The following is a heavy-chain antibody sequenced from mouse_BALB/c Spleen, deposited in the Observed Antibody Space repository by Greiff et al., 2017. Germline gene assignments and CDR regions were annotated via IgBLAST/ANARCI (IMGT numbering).Heavy chain of an antibody. V-gene: IGHV5-6-4*01. CDR2: ISSGGSYT. D-gene: IGHD1-1*01. J-gene: IGHJ2*01. CDR3: TREYYGSSYFDY. CDR1: GFTFSSYT. Sequence: EVKLVESGGGLVKPGGSLKLSCAASGFTFSSYTMSWVRQTPEKRLEWVATISSGGSYTYYPDSVKGRFTISRDNAKNTLYLQMSSLKSEDTAMYYCTREYYGSSYFDYWGQGTTLTVSS.